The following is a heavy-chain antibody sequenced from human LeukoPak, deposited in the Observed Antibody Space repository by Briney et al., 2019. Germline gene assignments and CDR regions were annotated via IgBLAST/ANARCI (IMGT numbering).Heavy chain of an antibody. D-gene: IGHD2-2*01. CDR1: GYTFTGYY. V-gene: IGHV1-2*02. Sequence: ASVKVSCKASGYTFTGYYMHWVRQAPGQGLEWMGWINPNSGGTNYAQKFQGRVTMTRDTSISTAYMELSRLRSDDTAVYYCARDPSSDIVVVPADSYFDYWGQGTLVTVSS. J-gene: IGHJ4*02. CDR2: INPNSGGT. CDR3: ARDPSSDIVVVPADSYFDY.